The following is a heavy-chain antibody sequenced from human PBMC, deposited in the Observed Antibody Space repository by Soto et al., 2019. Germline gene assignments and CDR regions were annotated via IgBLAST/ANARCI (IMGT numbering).Heavy chain of an antibody. V-gene: IGHV1-18*04. CDR3: ARTPRGLAAFGWFDP. CDR2: ISGYNGNT. J-gene: IGHJ5*02. D-gene: IGHD2-15*01. Sequence: ASVKVSCKASGYTFTSYGISWVRQAPGQGLEWMGWISGYNGNTNYAQKLQGRVTMTTDTSTSTAYMELRSLRSDDTDVYDCARTPRGLAAFGWFDPWGQGTLVTVSS. CDR1: GYTFTSYG.